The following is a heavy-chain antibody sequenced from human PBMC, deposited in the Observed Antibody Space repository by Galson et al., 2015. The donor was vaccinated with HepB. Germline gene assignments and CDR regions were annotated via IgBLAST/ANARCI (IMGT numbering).Heavy chain of an antibody. CDR3: VRALGGSYFYGMDV. V-gene: IGHV4-39*01. CDR2: VHSSGVT. CDR1: GASISISTFY. D-gene: IGHD3-16*02. Sequence: ETLSLTCSVSGASISISTFYWVWIRQTPVKGLEWIGNVHSSGVTYYNPSLNNRVTVSGDTAKNQFSLRVRSVAAADTAVYYCVRALGGSYFYGMDVWGQGTTVTVSS. J-gene: IGHJ6*02.